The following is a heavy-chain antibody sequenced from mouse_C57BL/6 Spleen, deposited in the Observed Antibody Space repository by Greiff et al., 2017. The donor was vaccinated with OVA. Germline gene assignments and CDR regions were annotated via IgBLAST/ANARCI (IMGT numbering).Heavy chain of an antibody. Sequence: QVQLQQSGAELAKPGASVKLSCKASGYTFTSYWMHWVKQRPGQGLEWIGYINPSSGYTKYNQKFKDKATLTADKSSSTAYMQLRSLTYEDSAVYYCASSITTVVARGFAYWGQGTLVTVSA. J-gene: IGHJ3*01. CDR2: INPSSGYT. CDR3: ASSITTVVARGFAY. D-gene: IGHD1-1*01. V-gene: IGHV1-7*01. CDR1: GYTFTSYW.